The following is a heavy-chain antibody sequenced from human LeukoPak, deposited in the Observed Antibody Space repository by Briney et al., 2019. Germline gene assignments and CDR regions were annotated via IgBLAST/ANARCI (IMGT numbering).Heavy chain of an antibody. CDR2: IYYSGST. Sequence: SETLSLTCTVSGGSISSSSYYWGWIRQPPGKGLEWIGSIYYSGSTYYNPSLKSRVTISVDTSTNQFSLKLSSVTAADTAVYYCASPYSSSWYFQHWGQGTLVTVSS. V-gene: IGHV4-39*07. CDR3: ASPYSSSWYFQH. CDR1: GGSISSSSYY. J-gene: IGHJ1*01. D-gene: IGHD6-13*01.